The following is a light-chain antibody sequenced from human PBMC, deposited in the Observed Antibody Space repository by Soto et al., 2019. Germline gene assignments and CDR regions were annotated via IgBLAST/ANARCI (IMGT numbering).Light chain of an antibody. Sequence: EIVLTQSPATLSSSPGERATLSCRASQSVSSYLAWYHQKPGQAPRLLIYDASNRATGIPARFSGSGSGTDFTLTISSLEPEDFAVYCCQQRSNWPPLFTFGPGTKVDI. CDR2: DAS. V-gene: IGKV3-11*01. CDR1: QSVSSY. CDR3: QQRSNWPPLFT. J-gene: IGKJ3*01.